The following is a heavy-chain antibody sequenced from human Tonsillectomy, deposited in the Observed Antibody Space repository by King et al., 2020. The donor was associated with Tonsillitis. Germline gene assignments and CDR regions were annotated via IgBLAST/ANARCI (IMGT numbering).Heavy chain of an antibody. CDR2: ISAYKGIT. V-gene: IGHV1-18*04. J-gene: IGHJ6*02. D-gene: IGHD2-8*01. CDR1: GYAFSSYG. Sequence: QVQLVEPGAEVKKPGASVRVSCKASGYAFSSYGISWVRQAPGQGLQWMGWISAYKGITNYAQKFQGRVTMTTDTSTSISYLELRSLRSDDTATYYCGRRGVSDYYGMDVWGQGTTVTVSS. CDR3: GRRGVSDYYGMDV.